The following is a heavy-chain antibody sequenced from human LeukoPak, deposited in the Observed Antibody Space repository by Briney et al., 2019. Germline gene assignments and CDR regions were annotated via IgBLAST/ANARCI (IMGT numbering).Heavy chain of an antibody. CDR1: GGSISSYY. D-gene: IGHD1-26*01. CDR2: IYYSGST. J-gene: IGHJ5*02. V-gene: IGHV4-59*01. Sequence: SETLSLTCTVSGGSISSYYWSWIRQPPGKGLEWIGYIYYSGSTSYNPSLKSRVTISVDTSKNQFSLKLSSVTAADTAVYYCARMLGDPTINWFDPWGQGTLVTVSS. CDR3: ARMLGDPTINWFDP.